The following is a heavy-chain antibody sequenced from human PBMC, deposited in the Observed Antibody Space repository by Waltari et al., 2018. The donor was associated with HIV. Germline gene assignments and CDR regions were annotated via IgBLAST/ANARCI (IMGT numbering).Heavy chain of an antibody. CDR2: NVPSLGVT. Sequence: QVQLVQSGPEVKQPGSSVKVSCKSSVDTFGNYAISRVGQCPGEGLECLERNVPSLGVTTYTQRLQGRVTITADGSTTTAYMEVSSLKSEDTAIFYCALEGGNYVSPLDFWGQGTLVTVSS. CDR3: ALEGGNYVSPLDF. D-gene: IGHD3-16*01. CDR1: VDTFGNYA. V-gene: IGHV1-69*04. J-gene: IGHJ4*02.